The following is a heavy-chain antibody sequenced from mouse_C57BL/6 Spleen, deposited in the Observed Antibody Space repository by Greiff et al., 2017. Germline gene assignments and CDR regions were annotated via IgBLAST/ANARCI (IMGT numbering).Heavy chain of an antibody. V-gene: IGHV1-61*01. CDR1: GYTFTSYW. Sequence: VQLQQPGAELVRPGSSVKLSCKASGYTFTSYWMDWVKQRPGQGLEWIGNIYPSDSETHYNQKFKDKATLTVDKSSSTAYMQLSSLTSEDSAVYYCARGECYYSKGAWFAYWGQGTLVTVSA. CDR2: IYPSDSET. D-gene: IGHD2-5*01. CDR3: ARGECYYSKGAWFAY. J-gene: IGHJ3*01.